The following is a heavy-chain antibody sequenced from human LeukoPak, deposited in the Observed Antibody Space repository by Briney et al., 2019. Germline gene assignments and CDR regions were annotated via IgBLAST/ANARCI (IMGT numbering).Heavy chain of an antibody. D-gene: IGHD6-19*01. V-gene: IGHV4-59*01. J-gene: IGHJ1*01. Sequence: SETLSLTCTVSGGSISSYYWNWIRQPPGKGLEGIGYIYYSGSTTYNPSLKSRVTISVDTSKNQFSLKLSSVTAADTAVYYCARGGWYPESFQHWGQGALVTVSS. CDR2: IYYSGST. CDR1: GGSISSYY. CDR3: ARGGWYPESFQH.